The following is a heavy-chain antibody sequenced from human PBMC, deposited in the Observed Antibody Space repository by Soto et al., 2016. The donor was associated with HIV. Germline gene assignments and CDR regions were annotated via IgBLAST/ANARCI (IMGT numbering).Heavy chain of an antibody. D-gene: IGHD3-22*01. J-gene: IGHJ6*03. Sequence: QVQLVQSGAEVKKPGASVKVSCKASGYTFTSYDINWVRQATGQGLEWVGGIIPILGIANYAQKFQGRVTISADKFTTTVYMELRSLTSEDTAVYYCARDPATGYDSSGPRDNYYYYMDVWGKGTTVTVSS. V-gene: IGHV1-69*10. CDR3: ARDPATGYDSSGPRDNYYYYMDV. CDR2: IIPILGIA. CDR1: GYTFTSYD.